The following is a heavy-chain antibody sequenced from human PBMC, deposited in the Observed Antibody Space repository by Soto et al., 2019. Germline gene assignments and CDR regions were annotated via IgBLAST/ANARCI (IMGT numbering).Heavy chain of an antibody. CDR2: ISAYNGNT. Sequence: ASVRVSCAASGSTFTRSGRRWVRQAPGQGLEWMGWISAYNGNTNYAQKLQGRVTMTTDTSTSTAYMELRSLRSDDTAVYYCAREANDSSGYYPFCYWGQGILVTVSS. D-gene: IGHD3-22*01. J-gene: IGHJ4*02. CDR3: AREANDSSGYYPFCY. CDR1: GSTFTRSG. V-gene: IGHV1-18*04.